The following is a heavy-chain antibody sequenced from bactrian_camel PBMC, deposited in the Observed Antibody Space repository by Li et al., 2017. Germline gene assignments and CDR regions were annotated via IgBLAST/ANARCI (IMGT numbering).Heavy chain of an antibody. D-gene: IGHD2*01. J-gene: IGHJ4*01. CDR3: AISFVPVPSAGYCYTSDY. V-gene: IGHV3S1*01. Sequence: QVQLVESGGDSVQTGGSLRLSCAASGQTYSSYCMSWFRQNPGKEREGVATIAPDGVTGYTESVKGRFTISKDNAKKTLYLQMNDLNPEDTAMYYCAISFVPVPSAGYCYTSDYWGQGTQVTVS. CDR1: GQTYSSYC. CDR2: IAPDGVT.